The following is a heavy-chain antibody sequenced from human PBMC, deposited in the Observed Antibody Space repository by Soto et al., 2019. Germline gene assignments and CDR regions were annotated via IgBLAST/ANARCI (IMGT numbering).Heavy chain of an antibody. CDR3: AAGVSSRASTDYYYYGMAV. CDR2: IVVGSGNT. J-gene: IGHJ6*02. CDR1: GFTYTSSA. Sequence: AKASCKASGFTYTSSAVRWVRQARGQRLEWIGWIVVGSGNTNYAQKFQERVTITRDMSTSTAYMELSSLRSEDTAVYYCAAGVSSRASTDYYYYGMAVWRQGTTVTVSS. V-gene: IGHV1-58*01. D-gene: IGHD1-26*01.